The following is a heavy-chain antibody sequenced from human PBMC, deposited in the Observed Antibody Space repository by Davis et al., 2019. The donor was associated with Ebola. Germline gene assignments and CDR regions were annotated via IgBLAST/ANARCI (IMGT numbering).Heavy chain of an antibody. CDR3: ARNAFYFDY. V-gene: IGHV5-51*01. CDR2: IYPDDSDT. J-gene: IGHJ4*02. Sequence: KVSCKGSGYRFTSYWIGWVRQMPGKGLEWMGIIYPDDSDTRYSPSFQGQVTISADKSISTAYLQWSSLKASDTAMYYCARNAFYFDYWGQGTLVTVSS. D-gene: IGHD2-2*01. CDR1: GYRFTSYW.